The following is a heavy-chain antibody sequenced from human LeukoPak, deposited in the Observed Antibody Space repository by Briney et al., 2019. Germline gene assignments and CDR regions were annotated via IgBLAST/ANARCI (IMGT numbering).Heavy chain of an antibody. V-gene: IGHV4-34*01. CDR2: INHSGST. CDR1: GGSFSGYY. J-gene: IGHJ2*01. D-gene: IGHD3-22*01. CDR3: ARVDSSGTWYFDL. Sequence: PSETLSLTCAVYGGSFSGYYWSWIRQPPGKGLEWIGEINHSGSTNYNPSLKSRVTISVDTSKNQFSLKLSSVTAADTAVYYCARVDSSGTWYFDLWGRGTLVTVSS.